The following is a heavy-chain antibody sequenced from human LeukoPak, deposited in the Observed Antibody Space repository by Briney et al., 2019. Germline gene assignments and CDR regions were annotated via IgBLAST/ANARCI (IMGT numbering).Heavy chain of an antibody. J-gene: IGHJ5*02. Sequence: SETLSLTCTVSGASITNGYYWGWIRQSPGKGLEWIGSIYHSGSTYRNPSLQSRVSMSADTSNNQFSLTLSSVTAADTAVYYCARLGYCNRVSCYGWFDPWGQGTRVTVSS. CDR3: ARLGYCNRVSCYGWFDP. CDR2: IYHSGST. CDR1: GASITNGYY. D-gene: IGHD2/OR15-2a*01. V-gene: IGHV4-38-2*02.